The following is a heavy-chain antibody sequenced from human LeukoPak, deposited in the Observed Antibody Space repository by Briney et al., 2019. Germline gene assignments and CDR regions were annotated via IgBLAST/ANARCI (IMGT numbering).Heavy chain of an antibody. V-gene: IGHV3-23*01. CDR2: ISGSGSST. D-gene: IGHD5-18*01. CDR3: AKVSGYTYGPLDY. Sequence: GGSLRLSCAASGFTFNNYAMSWVRQAPGKGLEWVSVISGSGSSTYYADSVKGRFTISRDNSKNTLYLQMNSLRAEDTAVYYCAKVSGYTYGPLDYWGQGTPVTVSS. J-gene: IGHJ4*02. CDR1: GFTFNNYA.